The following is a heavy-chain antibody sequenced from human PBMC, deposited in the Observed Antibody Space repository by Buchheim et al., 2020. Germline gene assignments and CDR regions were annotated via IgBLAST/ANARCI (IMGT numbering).Heavy chain of an antibody. J-gene: IGHJ5*02. Sequence: QVQLQQWGAGLLKPSETLSLTCAVYGGSFSGYYWSWIRQPPGKGLEWIGEINHSGSTNYNPSLKSRVTISVDTSKNQFYLKLSSVTAAGTAVYYCARGPTYYYDSSGYFRPWGQGTL. V-gene: IGHV4-34*01. CDR2: INHSGST. CDR1: GGSFSGYY. CDR3: ARGPTYYYDSSGYFRP. D-gene: IGHD3-22*01.